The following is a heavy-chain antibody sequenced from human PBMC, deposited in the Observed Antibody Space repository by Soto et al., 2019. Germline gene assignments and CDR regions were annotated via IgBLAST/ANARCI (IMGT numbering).Heavy chain of an antibody. CDR2: IKSKTDGGTT. CDR1: GFSFSNAL. D-gene: IGHD6-13*01. J-gene: IGHJ4*02. V-gene: IGHV3-15*01. CDR3: TTDPACCIAAAVSPFDY. Sequence: GVSLRLSCAASGFSFSNALMIWARRAPGKGPEWVARIKSKTDGGTTDYAAPVKGRFTISRDAARNTLDLQVNSLQTKETAAYYCTTDPACCIAAAVSPFDYWGKGPM.